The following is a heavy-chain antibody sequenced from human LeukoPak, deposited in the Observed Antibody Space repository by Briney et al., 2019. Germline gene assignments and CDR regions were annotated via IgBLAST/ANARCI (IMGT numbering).Heavy chain of an antibody. V-gene: IGHV1-3*01. CDR3: ARDGGYSYGYSFDY. CDR2: INAGNGNT. J-gene: IGHJ4*02. CDR1: GYTFTSYA. D-gene: IGHD5-18*01. Sequence: ASVKASCKASGYTFTSYAMHWVRQAPGQRLEWMGWINAGNGNTKYSQKFQGRVTITRDTSASTAYMELSSLRSEDTAVYYCARDGGYSYGYSFDYWGQGTLVTASS.